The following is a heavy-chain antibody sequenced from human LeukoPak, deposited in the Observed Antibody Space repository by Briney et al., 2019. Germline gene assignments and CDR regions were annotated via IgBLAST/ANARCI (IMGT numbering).Heavy chain of an antibody. Sequence: PGGSLRLSCAASGFTFSNYAMSWVRQAPGKGPEWVSTIGSTGINTFYADSVKGRFTVSRDNSKNTLSLPMNSLRDEDPAVIYCAKRSTKGGRNFDYWGLGSVVSVSS. V-gene: IGHV3-23*05. CDR2: IGSTGINT. CDR3: AKRSTKGGRNFDY. J-gene: IGHJ4*02. CDR1: GFTFSNYA. D-gene: IGHD1-1*01.